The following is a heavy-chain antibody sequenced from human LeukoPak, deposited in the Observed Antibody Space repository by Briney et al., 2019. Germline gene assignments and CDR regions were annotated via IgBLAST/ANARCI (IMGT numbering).Heavy chain of an antibody. CDR3: ARLVGDADGVPDYYGMDV. CDR2: IIPILGIA. Sequence: GASVKVSCKASGGTFSSYAISWVRQAPGQGLEWMGRIIPILGIANYAQKFQGRVTITADKSTSTAYMEPSSLRSEDTAVYYRARLVGDADGVPDYYGMDVWGQGTTVTVS. D-gene: IGHD1-26*01. V-gene: IGHV1-69*04. CDR1: GGTFSSYA. J-gene: IGHJ6*02.